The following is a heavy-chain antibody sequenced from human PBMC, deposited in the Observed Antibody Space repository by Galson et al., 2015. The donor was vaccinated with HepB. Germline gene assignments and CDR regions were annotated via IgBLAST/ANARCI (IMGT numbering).Heavy chain of an antibody. CDR2: ISSNGGST. CDR3: VKDWYCSSTSCYDPWMDV. V-gene: IGHV3-64D*06. D-gene: IGHD2-2*01. J-gene: IGHJ6*02. CDR1: GFTISSYA. Sequence: SLRLSCAASGFTISSYAMHWVRQAPGKGLEYVSAISSNGGSTYYADSVKGRFTISRDNSKNTLYLQMSSLRAEDTAVYYCVKDWYCSSTSCYDPWMDVWGQGTTVTVSS.